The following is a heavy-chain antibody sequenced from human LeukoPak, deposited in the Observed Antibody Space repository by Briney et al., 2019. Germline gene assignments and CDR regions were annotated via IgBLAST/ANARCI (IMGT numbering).Heavy chain of an antibody. J-gene: IGHJ5*02. CDR2: ISYSGST. V-gene: IGHV4-59*01. CDR3: AREFNWFDP. Sequence: PSETLSLTCIVSGGSISSYYWSWIRQPPGKGLEWIGYISYSGSTHYNSSLTSRVAISLATSKSQFSLKLSSVTAADTAVYYCAREFNWFDPWGQGILVTVSS. CDR1: GGSISSYY.